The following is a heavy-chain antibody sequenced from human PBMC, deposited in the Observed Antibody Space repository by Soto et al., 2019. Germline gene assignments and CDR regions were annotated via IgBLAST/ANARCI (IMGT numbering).Heavy chain of an antibody. D-gene: IGHD6-13*01. J-gene: IGHJ6*02. CDR2: IIPIFGTA. V-gene: IGHV1-69*13. CDR3: ARDGTSLIAAAGTSYYYYGMDV. CDR1: GGTFSSYA. Sequence: GASVKVSCKASGGTFSSYAISWVRQAPGQGLEWMGGIIPIFGTANYAQKFQGRVTITADESTSTAYMELSSLRSEDTAVYYCARDGTSLIAAAGTSYYYYGMDVWGQGTTVTAP.